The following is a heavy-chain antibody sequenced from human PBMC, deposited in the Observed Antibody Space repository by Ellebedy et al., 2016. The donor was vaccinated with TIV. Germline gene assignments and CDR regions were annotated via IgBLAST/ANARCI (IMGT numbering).Heavy chain of an antibody. J-gene: IGHJ4*02. V-gene: IGHV3-73*01. CDR1: GFIFSDSA. CDR2: IRSNSKNYAT. Sequence: GESLKISCAASGFIFSDSAIHWVRQASGKGLEWVGRIRSNSKNYATAYASSVKGRFTISRADSKSTAYLQMNSLKTEDTAVYYCARDYGSGSYGLDFWGQGSLVTVSS. CDR3: ARDYGSGSYGLDF. D-gene: IGHD3-10*01.